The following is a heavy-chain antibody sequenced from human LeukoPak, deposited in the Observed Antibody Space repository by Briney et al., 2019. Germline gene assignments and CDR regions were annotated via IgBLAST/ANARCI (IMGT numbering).Heavy chain of an antibody. D-gene: IGHD3-10*01. V-gene: IGHV4-34*01. CDR1: GGSFSGYY. Sequence: SETLSLTCAVYGGSFSGYYWSWIRQPPGKGLEWIGSIYYSGSTYYNPSLKSRVTISVDTSKNQFSLKLRSVTAADTAVCYCALLWFGESNWFDPWGQGTLVTVSS. CDR2: IYYSGST. CDR3: ALLWFGESNWFDP. J-gene: IGHJ5*02.